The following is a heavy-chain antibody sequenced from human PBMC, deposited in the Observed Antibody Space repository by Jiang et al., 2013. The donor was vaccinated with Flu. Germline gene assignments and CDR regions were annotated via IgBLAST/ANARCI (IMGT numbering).Heavy chain of an antibody. CDR2: IDWASGRI. CDR3: GKDINPGGMDV. Sequence: QLVESGGGLVQPGGSLTLSCAASGFTFDGYAMHWVRQAPGKGLEWVSGIDWASGRIDYADSVKGRFSIFRDNAKNSLYLHMNSLRGEDTAIYYCGKDINPGGMDVWGQGTTVTVSS. CDR1: GFTFDGYA. V-gene: IGHV3-9*01. J-gene: IGHJ6*02.